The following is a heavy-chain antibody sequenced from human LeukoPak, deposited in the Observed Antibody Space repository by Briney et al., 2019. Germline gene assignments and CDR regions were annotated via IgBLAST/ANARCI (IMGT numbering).Heavy chain of an antibody. Sequence: GGSLRLSCAASGFTFSSFAMHWVRQAPGKGLEWVAVISYDGSNKYYADSVKGRFTISRDNSKNTLYLQMNSLRAEDTAVYYCAKSRDYYDSSGHNYYFDYWGQGTLVTVSS. CDR3: AKSRDYYDSSGHNYYFDY. CDR2: ISYDGSNK. V-gene: IGHV3-30*18. J-gene: IGHJ4*02. D-gene: IGHD3-22*01. CDR1: GFTFSSFA.